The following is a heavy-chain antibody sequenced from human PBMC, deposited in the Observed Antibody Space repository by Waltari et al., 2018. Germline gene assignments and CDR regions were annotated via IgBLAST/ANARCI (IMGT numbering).Heavy chain of an antibody. Sequence: QVQLQQWGTRVLKPSETLSLTCAVHGGPFSGDFWAWIRQPPGKGLEWIGEINHDGNTNYNPSLKSRVSISADMSKNQFSLKVTSVTAADTAVYYCASPAGRYSRSPFFDYWGQGTLVTVSS. CDR3: ASPAGRYSRSPFFDY. J-gene: IGHJ4*02. CDR2: INHDGNT. CDR1: GGPFSGDF. D-gene: IGHD6-6*01. V-gene: IGHV4-34*01.